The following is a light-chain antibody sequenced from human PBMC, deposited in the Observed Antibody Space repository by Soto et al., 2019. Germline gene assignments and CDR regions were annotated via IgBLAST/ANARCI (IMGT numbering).Light chain of an antibody. CDR2: MES. CDR1: QDINIW. CDR3: QQSKTLPHT. J-gene: IGKJ4*01. V-gene: IGKV1-12*01. Sequence: DIQMTQSPSSVSASVGDRVTSTCRASQDINIWLTWYQQKPGKDLKVLIYMESRLQSGVPSRFRGRGAGTDVSLTIINLQHEDLATYVFQQSKTLPHTFGGGTKGDI.